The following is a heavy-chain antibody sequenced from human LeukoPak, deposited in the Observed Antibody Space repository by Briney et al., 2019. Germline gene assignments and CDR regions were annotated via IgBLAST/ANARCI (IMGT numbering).Heavy chain of an antibody. CDR1: GGSISTYY. J-gene: IGHJ3*02. CDR2: IYYSGST. CDR3: ARERHGAPGYFDAFDI. Sequence: KSSETLSLTCTVSGGSISTYYWSWIRQPPGKGLEWIGYIYYSGSTKYNPSLRGRVTISVDTSKNQFSLKPNSVTAADTAVYYCARERHGAPGYFDAFDIWGQGTMVTVSS. D-gene: IGHD5-12*01. V-gene: IGHV4-59*01.